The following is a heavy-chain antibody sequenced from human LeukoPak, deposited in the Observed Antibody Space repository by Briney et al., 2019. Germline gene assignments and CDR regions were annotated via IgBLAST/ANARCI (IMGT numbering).Heavy chain of an antibody. CDR1: GGSISSYY. Sequence: SETLSLTCTVSGGSISSYYWSWIRQPPGRGLEWIGCIYHSGSTNYNPSLKSRVTISVDTSKNQFSLKLSSVTAADTAVYYCARADDTSKRTFDYWGQGTLVTVSS. D-gene: IGHD3-9*01. J-gene: IGHJ4*02. V-gene: IGHV4-59*08. CDR2: IYHSGST. CDR3: ARADDTSKRTFDY.